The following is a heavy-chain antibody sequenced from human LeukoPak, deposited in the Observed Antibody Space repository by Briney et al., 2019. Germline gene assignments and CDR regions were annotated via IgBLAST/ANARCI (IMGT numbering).Heavy chain of an antibody. V-gene: IGHV4-61*02. CDR1: GVSISSGSYY. CDR3: ARDLWSTWFDP. D-gene: IGHD3-16*01. CDR2: IYTSGST. J-gene: IGHJ5*02. Sequence: ASETLSLTCTVSGVSISSGSYYWSWIRQPAGKGLEWIGRIYTSGSTNYNPSLKSRVTISVDTSKNQFSLKLSSVTAADTAVYYCARDLWSTWFDPWGQGTLVTVSS.